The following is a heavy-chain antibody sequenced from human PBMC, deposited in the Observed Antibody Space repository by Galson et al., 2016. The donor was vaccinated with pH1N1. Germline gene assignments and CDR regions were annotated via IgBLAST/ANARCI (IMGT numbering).Heavy chain of an antibody. CDR3: SRAIGSLSPY. D-gene: IGHD2-21*01. CDR1: GFTFSSYW. Sequence: SLRLSCAASGFTFSSYWMHWVRQAPGKGLEWVANIKEDGSEKYYVDSVKGRFTISRDNAKNSLYLQMNRLRAEDTAVYYWSRAIGSLSPYWGQGALVTVSS. V-gene: IGHV3-7*01. J-gene: IGHJ4*02. CDR2: IKEDGSEK.